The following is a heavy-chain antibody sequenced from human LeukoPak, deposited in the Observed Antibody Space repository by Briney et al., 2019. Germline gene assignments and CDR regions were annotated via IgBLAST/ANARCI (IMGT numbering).Heavy chain of an antibody. V-gene: IGHV4-59*01. Sequence: SETLSLTCTVSGGSISSYYWSWIRQPPGKGLEWIGYIYYSGSTNYDPSLKSRVTISVDTSKNQFSLKLSSVTAADTAVYYCARGYSSGWYYFDYWGQGTLVTVSS. CDR3: ARGYSSGWYYFDY. CDR2: IYYSGST. J-gene: IGHJ4*02. D-gene: IGHD6-19*01. CDR1: GGSISSYY.